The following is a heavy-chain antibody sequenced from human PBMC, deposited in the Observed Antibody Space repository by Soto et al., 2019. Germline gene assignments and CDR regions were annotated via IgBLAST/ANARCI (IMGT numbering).Heavy chain of an antibody. CDR2: IYYAGST. V-gene: IGHV4-59*12. Sequence: SETLSLTCSVSGGSINNYYWSWIRQPPGKGLEFIGYIYYAGSTNYNPSLKSRVTISVDKSKNQFSLKLSSVTAADTAIYYCARDVSSGFDYWGQGTLVTV. D-gene: IGHD3-22*01. CDR3: ARDVSSGFDY. J-gene: IGHJ4*02. CDR1: GGSINNYY.